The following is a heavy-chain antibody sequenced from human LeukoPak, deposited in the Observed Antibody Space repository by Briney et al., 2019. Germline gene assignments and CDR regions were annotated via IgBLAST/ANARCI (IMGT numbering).Heavy chain of an antibody. CDR3: GRDSYCTGGNCPFDY. J-gene: IGHJ4*02. D-gene: IGHD2-15*01. Sequence: GGSLRLSCAASGFTLSNHWMHWVRQAPGKGLVWVSRINSDGSSTRYADSVKGRFTVSRDNAKNTLYLQMNSLRAEDTAIYYCGRDSYCTGGNCPFDYWGQGTLVTVS. CDR2: INSDGSST. CDR1: GFTLSNHW. V-gene: IGHV3-74*01.